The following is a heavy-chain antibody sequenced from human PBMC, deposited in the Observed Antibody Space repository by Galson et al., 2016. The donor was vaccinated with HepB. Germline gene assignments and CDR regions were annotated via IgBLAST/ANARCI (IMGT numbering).Heavy chain of an antibody. CDR1: GFAFSSHW. V-gene: IGHV3-7*01. Sequence: SLRLSCAASGFAFSSHWMTWVRQAPGKGLEWVADINQDGTETYYVDSLKGRFTISRDNAKNSLYLQMNSLRAEDTAVYYCARDSDYYDSSGYFQYWGQGTLVTVSS. CDR3: ARDSDYYDSSGYFQY. D-gene: IGHD3-22*01. J-gene: IGHJ1*01. CDR2: INQDGTET.